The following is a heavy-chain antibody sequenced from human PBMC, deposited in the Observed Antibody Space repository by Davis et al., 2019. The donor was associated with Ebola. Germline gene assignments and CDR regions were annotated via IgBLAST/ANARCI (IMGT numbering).Heavy chain of an antibody. CDR3: ARDPGFAIVGATTGLDY. CDR1: GFTFSSYG. Sequence: GESLKISCAASGFTFSSYGMSWVRQAPGKGLEWVSGISASGGSTDHADSVKGRFTISRDNSKNTLYLQMNNLRAEDTAVYYCARDPGFAIVGATTGLDYWGQGTLVTVSS. V-gene: IGHV3-23*01. CDR2: ISASGGST. D-gene: IGHD1-26*01. J-gene: IGHJ4*02.